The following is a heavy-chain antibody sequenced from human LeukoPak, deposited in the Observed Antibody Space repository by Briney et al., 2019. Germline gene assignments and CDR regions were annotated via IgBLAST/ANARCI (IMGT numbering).Heavy chain of an antibody. CDR2: INTNTGNP. D-gene: IGHD2-15*01. J-gene: IGHJ2*01. CDR3: ARRGGIFYCLNWYFDL. CDR1: GYTFTNYD. Sequence: GASVTVSFTSSGYTFTNYDINWVRQAPGQGLEWMGWINTNTGNPTYAQGFTGRFVFSLDTSVSTAYLQISSLKADDTAVYYCARRGGIFYCLNWYFDLWGRGTLVTVSS. V-gene: IGHV7-4-1*02.